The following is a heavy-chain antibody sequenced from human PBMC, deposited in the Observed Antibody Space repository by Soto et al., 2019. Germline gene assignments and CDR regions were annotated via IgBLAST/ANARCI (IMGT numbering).Heavy chain of an antibody. CDR2: IKSKTDGGTT. Sequence: EVQLVESGGGLVKPGGSLRLSCAASGFTFSNAWMSWVRQAPGKGLEWVGRIKSKTDGGTTDYAAPVKGRFTISRDDSKNTLYLQMNSLKTEDTAVYYCTTRVIIDGEAFDIWGQGTMVTVSS. J-gene: IGHJ3*02. CDR3: TTRVIIDGEAFDI. D-gene: IGHD3-3*01. V-gene: IGHV3-15*01. CDR1: GFTFSNAW.